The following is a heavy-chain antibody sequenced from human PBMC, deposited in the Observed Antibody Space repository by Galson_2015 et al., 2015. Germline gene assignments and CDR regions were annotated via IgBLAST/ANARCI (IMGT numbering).Heavy chain of an antibody. D-gene: IGHD6-6*01. CDR2: IYPGDSDT. CDR1: GYSFTTYW. CDR3: ARRPAHYYGMDV. V-gene: IGHV5-51*03. Sequence: QSGAEVKKPGESLKISCKGSGYSFTTYWIAWVRQVPGRGLEWMGVIYPGDSDTRYSPSFQGQVTISADKSIGTAYLQWSSLKASDSAMYYCARRPAHYYGMDVWGQGTTVTVSS. J-gene: IGHJ6*02.